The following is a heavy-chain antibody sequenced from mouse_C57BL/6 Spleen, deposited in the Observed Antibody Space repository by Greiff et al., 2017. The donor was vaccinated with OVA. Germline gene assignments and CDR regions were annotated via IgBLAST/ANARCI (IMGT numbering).Heavy chain of an antibody. CDR2: ISYDGSN. Sequence: EVKLQESGPGLVKPSQSLSLTCSVTGYSITSGYYWNWIRQFPGNKLEWMGYISYDGSNNYNPSLKNRISITRDTSKNQFFLKLNSVTTEDTATYYCARDEVTMDYWGQGTSVTVSS. CDR3: ARDEVTMDY. CDR1: GYSITSGYY. V-gene: IGHV3-6*01. D-gene: IGHD2-2*01. J-gene: IGHJ4*01.